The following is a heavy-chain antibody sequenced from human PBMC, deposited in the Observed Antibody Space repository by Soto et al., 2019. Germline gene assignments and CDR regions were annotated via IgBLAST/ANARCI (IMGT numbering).Heavy chain of an antibody. CDR2: ITSSSITI. Sequence: EVQLVESGGGLVQPGGSLRLSCAASGFTFSSFSMNWVRQAPGKGLEWLSYITSSSITIYYADSVKGRFTISRDNAKNSLYLQMNSLREEDTAVYYCARDSSSWNFDYWGQGALVTVSS. CDR3: ARDSSSWNFDY. CDR1: GFTFSSFS. J-gene: IGHJ4*02. D-gene: IGHD6-13*01. V-gene: IGHV3-48*02.